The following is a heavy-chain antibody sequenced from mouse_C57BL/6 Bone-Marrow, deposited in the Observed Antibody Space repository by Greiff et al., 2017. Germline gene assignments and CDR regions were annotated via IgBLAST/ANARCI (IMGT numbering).Heavy chain of an antibody. D-gene: IGHD1-1*01. CDR2: IDPSDSYT. CDR1: GYTFTSYW. Sequence: QVQLQQPGAELVMPGASVKLSCKASGYTFTSYWMHWVKQRPGQGLEWIGEIDPSDSYTNYNQKFKGKSTLTVDKYSRTAYMQLSSLTSEDSAVYYCAREDYYGSSWYFDVWGTGTTVTVSS. V-gene: IGHV1-69*01. CDR3: AREDYYGSSWYFDV. J-gene: IGHJ1*03.